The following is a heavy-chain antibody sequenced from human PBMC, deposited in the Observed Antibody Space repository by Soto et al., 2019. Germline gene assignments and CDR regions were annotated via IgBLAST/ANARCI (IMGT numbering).Heavy chain of an antibody. D-gene: IGHD3-10*01. CDR2: ISAYNGNT. CDR3: ASSYYGSGSYPTTFDY. V-gene: IGHV1-18*01. Sequence: ASVKVSFKASGYTFTSYGISWVRQAPGQGLEWMGWISAYNGNTNYAQKLQGRVTMTTDTSTSTAYMELRSLRSDDTAVYYCASSYYGSGSYPTTFDYWGQGTLVTVSS. CDR1: GYTFTSYG. J-gene: IGHJ4*02.